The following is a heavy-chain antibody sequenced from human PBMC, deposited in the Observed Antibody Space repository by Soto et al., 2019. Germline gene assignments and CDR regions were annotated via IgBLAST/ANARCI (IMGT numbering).Heavy chain of an antibody. D-gene: IGHD3-22*01. V-gene: IGHV4-30-2*01. Sequence: PSETLSLTCAVSAGSISSGGYSWSWIRQPPGKGLEWIGYIYHSGSTYYNPSLKSRVTISVDRSKNQFSLKLSSVTAADTAVYYCARQNYYDSSGYYDYWGQGTQVTVSS. J-gene: IGHJ4*02. CDR2: IYHSGST. CDR1: AGSISSGGYS. CDR3: ARQNYYDSSGYYDY.